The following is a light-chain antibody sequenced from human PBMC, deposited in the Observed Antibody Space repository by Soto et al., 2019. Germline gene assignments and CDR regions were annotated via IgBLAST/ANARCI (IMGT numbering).Light chain of an antibody. V-gene: IGLV2-11*01. CDR2: DVS. J-gene: IGLJ1*01. CDR3: FSFTSTNTHV. CDR1: GSDVGHYNY. Sequence: QSVLTQPRSVSGSPRQSVTISCTGTGSDVGHYNYVSWYQQNPGKAPKLMIHDVSKRPSGVPDRFSGSKSGYTASLTISGLQAEDEADYYCFSFTSTNTHVFGSGTKVTVL.